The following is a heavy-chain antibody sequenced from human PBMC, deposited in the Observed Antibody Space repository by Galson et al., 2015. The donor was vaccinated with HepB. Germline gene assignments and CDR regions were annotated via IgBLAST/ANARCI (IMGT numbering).Heavy chain of an antibody. D-gene: IGHD1-26*01. Sequence: SLRLSCAASGFTFGSYSMNWVRQAPGKGLEWISYISSSGSAIYYADSVRGRFTISRDNAKNSLYLQMNSLRAEDTAVYYCARVAGSLINWFDPWGQGTLVTVSS. CDR1: GFTFGSYS. V-gene: IGHV3-48*01. CDR3: ARVAGSLINWFDP. J-gene: IGHJ5*02. CDR2: ISSSGSAI.